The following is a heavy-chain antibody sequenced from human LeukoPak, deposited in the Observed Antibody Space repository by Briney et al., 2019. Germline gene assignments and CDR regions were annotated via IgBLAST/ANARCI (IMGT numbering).Heavy chain of an antibody. Sequence: PGGSLRLSCGASGFTFSSSAMHWVRQAPGKGLEWVAFIRYDGTNKYYADSVKGRFTISRDNSKNTLYLQMNSLRDEDTGVYYCAKGLRTGVGPYMGYHYYMDVWGKGATVTVSS. J-gene: IGHJ6*03. CDR3: AKGLRTGVGPYMGYHYYMDV. D-gene: IGHD3-16*01. CDR1: GFTFSSSA. V-gene: IGHV3-30*02. CDR2: IRYDGTNK.